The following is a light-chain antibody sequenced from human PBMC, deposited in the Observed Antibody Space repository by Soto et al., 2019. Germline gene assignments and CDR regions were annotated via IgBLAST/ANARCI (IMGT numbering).Light chain of an antibody. CDR3: QQYGSSPT. CDR1: QSLNSIY. CDR2: GAS. J-gene: IGKJ1*01. Sequence: EVVLTHSHATMSLSSCYIAQLSFLASQSLNSIYLAWYQQKPGQAPRLLMYGASNRATGIPDRFSGSGSGTDFTPNISRLEPEDFAVYYCQQYGSSPTVGQGPKVDI. V-gene: IGKV3-20*01.